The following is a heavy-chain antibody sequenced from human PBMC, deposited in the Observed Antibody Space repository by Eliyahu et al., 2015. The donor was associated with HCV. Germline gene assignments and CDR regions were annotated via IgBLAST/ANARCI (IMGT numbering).Heavy chain of an antibody. CDR1: GGSFRCYY. J-gene: IGHJ4*02. D-gene: IGHD2/OR15-2a*01. CDR2: INHSGST. V-gene: IGHV4-34*01. CDR3: ARGRVYAY. Sequence: GGSFRCYYWSWIRQPPGKGLEWIGEINHSGSTNYNPSLKSRVTISVDTSKNQFSLKLSSVTAADTAVYYCARGRVYAYWGQGTLVTVSS.